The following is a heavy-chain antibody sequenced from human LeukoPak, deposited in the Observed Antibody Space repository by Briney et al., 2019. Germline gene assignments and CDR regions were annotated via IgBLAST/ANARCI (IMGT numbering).Heavy chain of an antibody. CDR3: ARARGVDSSPYYYYYMDV. D-gene: IGHD3-22*01. CDR2: ISSSGSTI. J-gene: IGHJ6*03. V-gene: IGHV3-48*03. Sequence: GGSLRLSCAASGFTFSSYEMNWVRQAPGKGLEWVSYISSSGSTIYYADSVKGRFTISRDNAKNSLYLQMNSLRAEDTAVYYCARARGVDSSPYYYYYMDVWGKGTTVTISS. CDR1: GFTFSSYE.